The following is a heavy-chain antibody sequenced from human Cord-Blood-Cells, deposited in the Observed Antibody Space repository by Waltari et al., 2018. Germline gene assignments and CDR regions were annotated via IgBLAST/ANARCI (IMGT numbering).Heavy chain of an antibody. CDR1: AGSISSSSYY. J-gene: IGHJ4*02. D-gene: IGHD6-6*01. CDR2: IYYSGST. CDR3: ARPTSVRTFDY. V-gene: IGHV4-39*01. Sequence: QLQLQESGPGLVKPSETLSLTCTVPAGSISSSSYYWGWIRQPPGQGLEWIGSIYYSGSTYYNPSRKSRVTISVDTSKNQFSLKLSSVTAADTAVYYCARPTSVRTFDYWGQGTLVTVSS.